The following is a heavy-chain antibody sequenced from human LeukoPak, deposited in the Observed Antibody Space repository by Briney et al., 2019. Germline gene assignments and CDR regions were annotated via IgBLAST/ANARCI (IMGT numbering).Heavy chain of an antibody. CDR2: ISQSGGTK. CDR3: ARDGETAAPWALDL. J-gene: IGHJ3*01. V-gene: IGHV3-48*03. D-gene: IGHD3-10*01. Sequence: EGSLRLSCVASGFTFNDYEMNWVRQAPGKGLEWVSYISQSGGTKRYTDSVKGRFTISRDNAKNSLYLQLSSLRVEDMGVYYCARDGETAAPWALDLWGQGTVVRVSS. CDR1: GFTFNDYE.